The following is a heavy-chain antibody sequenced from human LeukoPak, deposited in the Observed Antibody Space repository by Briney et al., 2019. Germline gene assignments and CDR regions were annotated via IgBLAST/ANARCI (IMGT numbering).Heavy chain of an antibody. J-gene: IGHJ4*02. Sequence: TGGSLRLSCAASEFTFSNYAMKWVRQAPGKGLEWVSAISGSGGGTYYADSVKGRFTISRDNSKNTLYLQMNSLRAEDTAVYFCVASSCGGDCYSDLDNWGQGTLVTVSS. CDR3: VASSCGGDCYSDLDN. CDR1: EFTFSNYA. V-gene: IGHV3-23*01. D-gene: IGHD2-21*02. CDR2: ISGSGGGT.